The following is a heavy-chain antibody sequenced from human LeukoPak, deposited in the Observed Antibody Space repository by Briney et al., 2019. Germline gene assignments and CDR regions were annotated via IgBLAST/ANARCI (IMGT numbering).Heavy chain of an antibody. V-gene: IGHV3-49*03. CDR1: GFTWCDYS. Sequence: GGSLRLSYTASGFTWCDYSMRWLRQAPGKGLEWVGFIRSKAYGGTTEYAASVKGRFTISRDDSKSIAYLQMNSLKTEDTAVYYCTRDGVVAVAGKDYWGQGTLVTVSS. J-gene: IGHJ4*02. D-gene: IGHD6-19*01. CDR3: TRDGVVAVAGKDY. CDR2: IRSKAYGGTT.